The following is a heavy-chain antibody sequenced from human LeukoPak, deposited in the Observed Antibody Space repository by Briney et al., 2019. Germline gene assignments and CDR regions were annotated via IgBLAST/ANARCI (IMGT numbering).Heavy chain of an antibody. Sequence: PGVSLSLSCAASGFTFTTYALSWVRQAPGKGLEWVSTINGNGDNTYYADSVKGRFTISRDNSKNTVSLQMNSLRAEDTAVYYCAKGAGYSSGRSDYWGQGTLVTVSS. V-gene: IGHV3-23*01. CDR1: GFTFTTYA. J-gene: IGHJ4*02. D-gene: IGHD6-19*01. CDR2: INGNGDNT. CDR3: AKGAGYSSGRSDY.